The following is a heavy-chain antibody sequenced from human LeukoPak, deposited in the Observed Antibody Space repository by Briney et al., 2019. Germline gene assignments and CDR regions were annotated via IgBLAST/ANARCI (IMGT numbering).Heavy chain of an antibody. V-gene: IGHV4-39*07. D-gene: IGHD5-18*01. J-gene: IGHJ4*02. CDR1: GGSISSSSYY. Sequence: SETLSLTCTVSGGSISSSSYYWGWIRQPPGKGLEWIGSIYYSGNTYYNPSLKSRVTISVDTSKNQFSLKLSSVTAADTAVYYCAREDTATIDYWGQGTLVTVSS. CDR2: IYYSGNT. CDR3: AREDTATIDY.